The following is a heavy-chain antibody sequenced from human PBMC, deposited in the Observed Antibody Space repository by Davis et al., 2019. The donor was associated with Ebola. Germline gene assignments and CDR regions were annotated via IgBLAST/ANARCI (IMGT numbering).Heavy chain of an antibody. CDR3: ARDNVVVTAIPFFDY. D-gene: IGHD2-21*02. Sequence: PGGSLRLSCAASGFTFGNYNMNWVRQAPGKGLEWVSYVSSDSSTIYQSDSVKGRFTISRDNAKNSLYLQMNGLRAEDTAVYYCARDNVVVTAIPFFDYWGQGTLVTVSS. V-gene: IGHV3-48*01. CDR2: VSSDSSTI. CDR1: GFTFGNYN. J-gene: IGHJ4*02.